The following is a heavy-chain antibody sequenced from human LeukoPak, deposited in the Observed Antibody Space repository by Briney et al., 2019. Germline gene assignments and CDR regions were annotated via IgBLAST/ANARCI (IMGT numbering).Heavy chain of an antibody. V-gene: IGHV3-11*01. D-gene: IGHD5-24*01. CDR3: ARRDGNL. J-gene: IGHJ2*01. Sequence: GGSLRLSCAASGFTFSDNYMTWLRQAPGKGLEWVSYISEGGGTIYYADSVKGRFAVSRDNAKNSMWLQMNSLRVEDTAVYYCARRDGNLWGRGTLVTVSS. CDR2: ISEGGGTI. CDR1: GFTFSDNY.